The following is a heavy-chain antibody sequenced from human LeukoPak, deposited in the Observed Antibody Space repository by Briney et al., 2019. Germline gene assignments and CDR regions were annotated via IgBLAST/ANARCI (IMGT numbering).Heavy chain of an antibody. CDR3: ARELPKFQYYFDY. CDR2: IWYDGNNK. D-gene: IGHD5-18*01. Sequence: GRSLRLSCAASGFTFSSYAMHGVRQAPGKGLEWGAVIWYDGNNKYYVDSVKGRFTISRDNSKTTLYLQMNSLRAEDTAVYYCARELPKFQYYFDYWGQGTLVTVSS. V-gene: IGHV3-33*01. J-gene: IGHJ4*02. CDR1: GFTFSSYA.